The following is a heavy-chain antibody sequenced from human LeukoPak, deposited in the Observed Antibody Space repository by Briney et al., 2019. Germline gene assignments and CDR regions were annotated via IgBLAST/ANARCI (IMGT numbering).Heavy chain of an antibody. CDR2: IWYDGSTK. V-gene: IGHV3-33*01. Sequence: PGGSPRLSCAVSGFTFSSYDMHWVRQAPGKRLEWGAVIWYDGSTKYNADSVKGRFTISRDNSKNTLYLQMNSLRAEDTAVYYCARGAQTVTTGYYGMAVWGKGTTVTVSS. CDR3: ARGAQTVTTGYYGMAV. D-gene: IGHD4-17*01. CDR1: GFTFSSYD. J-gene: IGHJ6*04.